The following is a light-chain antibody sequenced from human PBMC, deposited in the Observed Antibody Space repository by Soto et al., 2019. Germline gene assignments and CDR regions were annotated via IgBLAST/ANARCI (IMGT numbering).Light chain of an antibody. CDR1: QSVSSSY. V-gene: IGKV3-20*01. CDR2: GAP. Sequence: EIVLTQSPGTLSLSPGERATLSCRASQSVSSSYLAWYQQKPGQAPGLLIYGAPSRATGIPDRFSGSGSGTDFTLTISRPEPKDCAVYYGQQYGSSPYTFGQGTKLEIK. CDR3: QQYGSSPYT. J-gene: IGKJ2*01.